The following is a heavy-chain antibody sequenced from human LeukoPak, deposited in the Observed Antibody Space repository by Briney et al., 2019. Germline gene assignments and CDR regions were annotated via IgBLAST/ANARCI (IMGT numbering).Heavy chain of an antibody. D-gene: IGHD3-3*01. CDR3: VTLWRSYYVGY. CDR2: IKQDGSEK. V-gene: IGHV3-7*01. CDR1: GFTFSSYW. J-gene: IGHJ4*02. Sequence: GGSLRLSCAASGFTFSSYWMTWVRQAPGKGLERVANIKQDGSEKYYVDSVKGRFTISRDNGKNSLYLQMNSLRAEDTAVYYCVTLWRSYYVGYLGQGTLVTVSS.